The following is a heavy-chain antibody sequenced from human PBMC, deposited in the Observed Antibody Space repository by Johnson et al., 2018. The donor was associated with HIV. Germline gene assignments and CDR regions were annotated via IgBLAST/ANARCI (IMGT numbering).Heavy chain of an antibody. CDR1: GFTFSTYA. V-gene: IGHV3-33*01. D-gene: IGHD1-26*01. CDR2: TWYDGSNK. CDR3: ARPIARGASNI. J-gene: IGHJ3*02. Sequence: QVQLVESGGGVVQPGRSLRLSCAASGFTFSTYAMHWVRQAPGKGLEWVALTWYDGSNKYYADSVKGRFTISRDNSKNTLYLQTNSLRVDDTAVYYCARPIARGASNIWGQGTMVTVSS.